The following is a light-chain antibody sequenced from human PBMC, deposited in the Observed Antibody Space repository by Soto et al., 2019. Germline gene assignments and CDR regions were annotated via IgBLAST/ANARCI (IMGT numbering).Light chain of an antibody. CDR3: QQYNNWPRT. J-gene: IGKJ1*01. V-gene: IGKV3-15*01. Sequence: EIVMTQSPATLSVSPGERAILSCRASQSVSSNLAWYQQKPGQAPRLLIYGASTRATGIPARFSGSGSGTEFTLTISSLQSEDFAAYYCQQYNNWPRTFGQGTKV. CDR2: GAS. CDR1: QSVSSN.